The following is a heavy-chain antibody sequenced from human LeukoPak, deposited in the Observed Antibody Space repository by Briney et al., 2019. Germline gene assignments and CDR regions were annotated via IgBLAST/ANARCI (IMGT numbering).Heavy chain of an antibody. J-gene: IGHJ4*02. Sequence: GGSLRLSCAASGFTFSSYSMNWVRQAPGKGLEWVSSIGSDSTYIYYTDSVKGRFTISRDNAKNSLYLQMNSLRAEDTAVYYCATGDGYWGQGTLVTVSS. CDR3: ATGDGY. D-gene: IGHD7-27*01. CDR2: IGSDSTYI. CDR1: GFTFSSYS. V-gene: IGHV3-21*01.